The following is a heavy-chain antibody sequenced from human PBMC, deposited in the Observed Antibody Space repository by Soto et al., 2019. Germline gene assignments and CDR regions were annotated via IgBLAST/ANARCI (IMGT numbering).Heavy chain of an antibody. CDR2: IYPGDSGT. CDR3: ARHLRVGAIDAFDI. D-gene: IGHD1-26*01. V-gene: IGHV5-51*01. Sequence: PGESLKISCKASGYSFTTYWIGWVRQMPGKGLEWMGIIYPGDSGTRYSPSFQGQVTISVDKSISTAYLQWSSLKASDIAMYYCARHLRVGAIDAFDIWGQGTMVTVSS. CDR1: GYSFTTYW. J-gene: IGHJ3*02.